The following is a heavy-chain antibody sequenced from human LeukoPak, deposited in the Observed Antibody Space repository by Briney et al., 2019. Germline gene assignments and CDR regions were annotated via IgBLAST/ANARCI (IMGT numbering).Heavy chain of an antibody. CDR1: GFTFSSYS. D-gene: IGHD6-19*01. Sequence: PGGSLRLSCAASGFTFSSYSMNWVRQAPGKGLEWVSYISSGSSAIYYADSVKGRFTISRDNAKNSLFLQLNSLRVEDTAVYYCARVVAGIDWFDPWGQGTLVTVSS. CDR3: ARVVAGIDWFDP. V-gene: IGHV3-48*01. J-gene: IGHJ5*02. CDR2: ISSGSSAI.